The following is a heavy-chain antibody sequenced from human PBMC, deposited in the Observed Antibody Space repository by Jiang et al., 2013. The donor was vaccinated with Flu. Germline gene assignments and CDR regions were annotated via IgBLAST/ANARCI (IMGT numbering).Heavy chain of an antibody. V-gene: IGHV4-59*08. CDR2: IYYTGTT. CDR1: GGSTTSHF. Sequence: EYGSGLVKPSETLSLTCSVSGGSTTSHFWSWIRQPPGKGLEWIGCIYYTGTTHYNPSLKSRVTISVDTSKNQFSLRLRSVTAADSAVYYCARLDSSSWPNYYGVDV. J-gene: IGHJ6*01. CDR3: ARLDSSSWPNYYGVDV. D-gene: IGHD6-13*01.